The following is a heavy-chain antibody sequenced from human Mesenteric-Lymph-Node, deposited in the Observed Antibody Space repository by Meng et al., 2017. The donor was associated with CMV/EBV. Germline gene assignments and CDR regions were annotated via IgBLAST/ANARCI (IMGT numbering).Heavy chain of an antibody. CDR3: ARAPTSYDILTGYFPNGLDV. Sequence: GESLKISCAASGFSFSSYSMKWVRQAPGKGLEWVASMTNSDSQIYYADSVRGRFTISRDNAKNSVYLQMNSLRAEDTAVYYCARAPTSYDILTGYFPNGLDVWGQGTTVTVSS. CDR2: MTNSDSQI. J-gene: IGHJ6*02. CDR1: GFSFSSYS. D-gene: IGHD3-9*01. V-gene: IGHV3-21*03.